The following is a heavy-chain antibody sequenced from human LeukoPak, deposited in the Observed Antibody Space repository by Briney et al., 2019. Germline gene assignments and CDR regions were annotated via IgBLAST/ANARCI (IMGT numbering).Heavy chain of an antibody. CDR3: ARVNSSSRKYFDP. D-gene: IGHD6-13*01. V-gene: IGHV4-59*12. CDR1: GGSFSGYY. Sequence: PSETLSLTCAVYGGSFSGYYWSWIRQPPGKGLEWIGYIYYSGSTNYNPSLKSRVTISVDTSKNQFSPKLSSVTAADTAVYYCARVNSSSRKYFDPWGQGTLVTVAS. J-gene: IGHJ5*02. CDR2: IYYSGST.